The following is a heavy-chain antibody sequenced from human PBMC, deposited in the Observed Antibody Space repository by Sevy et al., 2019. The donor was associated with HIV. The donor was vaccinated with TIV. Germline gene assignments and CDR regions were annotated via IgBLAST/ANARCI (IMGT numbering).Heavy chain of an antibody. D-gene: IGHD3-16*01. CDR3: AHGTFGRFES. V-gene: IGHV3-7*01. J-gene: IGHJ4*02. Sequence: GSLRLSCAASGFSFSANWMNWVRQAPGKGLEWVANIKGDGSDKHYVDSVEGRFTISRDNAKNVLYLQMNSLGVEETAVYYCAHGTFGRFESWGQGTLVTVSS. CDR1: GFSFSANW. CDR2: IKGDGSDK.